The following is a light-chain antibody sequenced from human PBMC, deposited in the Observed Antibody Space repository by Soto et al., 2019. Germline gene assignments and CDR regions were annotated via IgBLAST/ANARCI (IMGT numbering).Light chain of an antibody. J-gene: IGKJ4*01. Sequence: ETVLTQSPGTLSLSQGERATLSCRASQSVSSNYLAWYQQKPGQAPKVLIYRASSRATGIPDRFSGSGSGTDFTLTISRLEPEDFAVYYCQQYGSSPLTFCGGTKVDIK. CDR3: QQYGSSPLT. CDR2: RAS. V-gene: IGKV3-20*01. CDR1: QSVSSNY.